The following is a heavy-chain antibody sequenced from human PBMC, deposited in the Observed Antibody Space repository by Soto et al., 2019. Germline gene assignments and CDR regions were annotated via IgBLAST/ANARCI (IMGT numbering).Heavy chain of an antibody. D-gene: IGHD2-15*01. V-gene: IGHV3-21*01. Sequence: GGSLRLSCAASGFTFSSYSMNWVRQAPGKGLEWVSSISSSSSYIYYVDSVKGRFTISRDNAKNSLYLQMNSLRAEDTAVYYCARDGVEVVVAATGPYYYYYYMDVWGKGTTVTVSS. CDR2: ISSSSSYI. J-gene: IGHJ6*03. CDR1: GFTFSSYS. CDR3: ARDGVEVVVAATGPYYYYYYMDV.